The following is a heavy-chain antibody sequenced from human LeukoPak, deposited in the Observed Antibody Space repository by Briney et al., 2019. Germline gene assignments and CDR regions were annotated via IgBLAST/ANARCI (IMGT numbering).Heavy chain of an antibody. J-gene: IGHJ4*02. Sequence: GGSLRLSCAASGFTFSDYYMNWVRQAPGKGLEWVSSISSSSSYIYYADSVKGRFTISRDNAKNSLYLQMNSLRAEDTAVYYCARGYDSLSGAFDYWGQGTLVTVSS. V-gene: IGHV3-21*01. D-gene: IGHD3-22*01. CDR3: ARGYDSLSGAFDY. CDR2: ISSSSSYI. CDR1: GFTFSDYY.